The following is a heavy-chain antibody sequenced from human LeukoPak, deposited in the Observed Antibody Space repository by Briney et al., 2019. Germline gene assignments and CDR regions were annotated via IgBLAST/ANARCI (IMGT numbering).Heavy chain of an antibody. CDR3: ATGFWGYCSRNSCPLDN. V-gene: IGHV3-48*01. Sequence: GGSLRLSCAASGFTFSSYSMNWIRQAPGKGLEWISYIISTGSTTYYADSVKGRFTISRDNANNSLSLQMSSLRAEDTAVYYCATGFWGYCSRNSCPLDNWGQGTLVTVAS. D-gene: IGHD2-2*01. J-gene: IGHJ4*02. CDR1: GFTFSSYS. CDR2: IISTGSTT.